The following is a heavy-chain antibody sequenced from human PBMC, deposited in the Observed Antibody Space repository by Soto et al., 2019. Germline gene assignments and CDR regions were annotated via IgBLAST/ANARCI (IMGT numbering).Heavy chain of an antibody. CDR2: IYPGDSDT. CDR3: ARPTWLDYYDSSGDAFDI. CDR1: GYSFTSYW. D-gene: IGHD3-22*01. V-gene: IGHV5-51*01. J-gene: IGHJ3*02. Sequence: GESLKISCKGSGYSFTSYWIGWVRQMPGKGLEWMGIIYPGDSDTRYSPSFQGQVTISADKSISTAYLQWSSLKASDTAMYYCARPTWLDYYDSSGDAFDIWGQGTMVTVS.